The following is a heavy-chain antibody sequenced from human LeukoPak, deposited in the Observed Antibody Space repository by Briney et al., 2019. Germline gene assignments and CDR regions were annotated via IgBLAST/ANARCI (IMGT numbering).Heavy chain of an antibody. CDR3: ARGVDCGGDCKYKDY. D-gene: IGHD2-21*02. V-gene: IGHV3-33*01. CDR1: GFTFSSYG. J-gene: IGHJ4*02. Sequence: GGSLRLSCAASGFTFSSYGMHWVRQAPGKGLEWVAVIWYDGSNKYYADSVKGRFTISRDNSKNTLYLQMNSLRAEDTVVYYCARGVDCGGDCKYKDYWGQGTLVTVSS. CDR2: IWYDGSNK.